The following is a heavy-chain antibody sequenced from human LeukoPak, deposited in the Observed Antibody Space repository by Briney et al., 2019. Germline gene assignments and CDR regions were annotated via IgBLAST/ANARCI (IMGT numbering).Heavy chain of an antibody. CDR1: GFTFDDYA. CDR2: ISWNSNSI. Sequence: PGRSLRLSCTASGFTFDDYAMHWVPQAPGKGLEWVSGISWNSNSIVYADSVKGRFTISRDNAKNSLYLQMNSLGAEDMAFYYYAKGIAYSPLQGRGCDRWGQGTLVTVSS. J-gene: IGHJ5*02. D-gene: IGHD1-26*01. V-gene: IGHV3-9*03. CDR3: AKGIAYSPLQGRGCDR.